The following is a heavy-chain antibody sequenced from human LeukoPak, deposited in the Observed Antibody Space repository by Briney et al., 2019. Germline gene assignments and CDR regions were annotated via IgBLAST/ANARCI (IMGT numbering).Heavy chain of an antibody. D-gene: IGHD7-27*01. CDR3: ASYWGSGANWFDP. CDR1: GGSISSGSYY. J-gene: IGHJ5*02. CDR2: IYTSGST. Sequence: PSQTLSLTRTVSGGSISSGSYYWSWIRQPAGKGLEWIGRIYTSGSTNYNPSLKSRVTISVDTSKNQFSLKLSSVTAADTAVYYCASYWGSGANWFDPWGQGTLVTVSS. V-gene: IGHV4-61*02.